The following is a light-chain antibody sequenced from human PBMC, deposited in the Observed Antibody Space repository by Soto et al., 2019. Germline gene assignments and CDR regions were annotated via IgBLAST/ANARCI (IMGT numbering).Light chain of an antibody. Sequence: QSVLTQPPSVSGAPGQRVTISCTGSSSNIGAGYDVHWYQQLPGRALKLLIYGNTNRPSGVPDRFSGSKSGTSASLAITGLQAEDEADYYCLSFDSSLSVVFGGGTQLPVL. CDR3: LSFDSSLSVV. CDR2: GNT. V-gene: IGLV1-40*01. CDR1: SSNIGAGYD. J-gene: IGLJ2*01.